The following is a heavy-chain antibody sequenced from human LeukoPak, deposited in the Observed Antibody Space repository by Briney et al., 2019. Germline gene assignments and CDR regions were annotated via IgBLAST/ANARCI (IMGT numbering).Heavy chain of an antibody. J-gene: IGHJ4*02. Sequence: GGSLRLSCAPSGFMFSTYWMTWVRQAPGKGLEWVANIKQDGSEEYYVDSVRGRFTISRDSAKNSLYLQMSSLRAGDTAMYYCARHLHWSFDYWGQGALVTVSS. CDR1: GFMFSTYW. CDR3: ARHLHWSFDY. CDR2: IKQDGSEE. D-gene: IGHD2-8*02. V-gene: IGHV3-7*01.